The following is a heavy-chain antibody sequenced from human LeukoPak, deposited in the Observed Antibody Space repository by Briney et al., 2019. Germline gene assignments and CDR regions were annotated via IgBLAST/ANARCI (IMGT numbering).Heavy chain of an antibody. V-gene: IGHV3-7*01. J-gene: IGHJ4*02. Sequence: PGGSLRLSCATSGFTFSTYWMSWVRQAPGKGLEWVANIKQDGSEKYYVGSVKGRFTISRDNAKSSLYLQMNSLRAEDTAVYYCANGDGFDYWGQGTLVTVSS. CDR3: ANGDGFDY. D-gene: IGHD5-24*01. CDR2: IKQDGSEK. CDR1: GFTFSTYW.